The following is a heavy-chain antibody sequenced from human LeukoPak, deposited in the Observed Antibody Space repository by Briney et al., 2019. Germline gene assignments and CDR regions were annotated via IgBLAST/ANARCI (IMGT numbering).Heavy chain of an antibody. CDR1: GFTFNDYA. J-gene: IGHJ6*02. Sequence: GGSLRLSCAPSGFTFNDYAMHWVRQAPGKGLEWVAALSYDGGYKYYADSVKGRFTISRDNSKNTLDLQMNSLTAEDTVVYYCAKDPKYCSSTSCFPKYGMDVWGQGTTVTVSS. D-gene: IGHD2-2*01. V-gene: IGHV3-30*04. CDR2: LSYDGGYK. CDR3: AKDPKYCSSTSCFPKYGMDV.